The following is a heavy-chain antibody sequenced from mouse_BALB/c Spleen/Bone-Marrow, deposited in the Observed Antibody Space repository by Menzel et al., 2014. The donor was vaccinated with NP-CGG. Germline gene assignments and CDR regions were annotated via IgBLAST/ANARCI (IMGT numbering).Heavy chain of an antibody. V-gene: IGHV1-77*01. CDR2: IYPGSGST. CDR3: TRVKDDDDKRAWFAY. J-gene: IGHJ3*01. D-gene: IGHD2-3*01. Sequence: VHLGESGPELVKHGASVKMSCKASGYTFTDSVISWVKQRTGQGLEWIGEIYPGSGSTYYNEKFKGKATLTADKSSNTAYMQLSSLTSEDSAVYFCTRVKDDDDKRAWFAYWGQGTPVTAPA. CDR1: GYTFTDSV.